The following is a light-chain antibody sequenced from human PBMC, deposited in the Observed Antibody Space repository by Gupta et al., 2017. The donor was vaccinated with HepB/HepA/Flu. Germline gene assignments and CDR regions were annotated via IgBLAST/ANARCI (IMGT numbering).Light chain of an antibody. V-gene: IGLV2-8*01. J-gene: IGLJ2*01. CDR2: DVT. Sequence: QSALTQPPSASGSPGQTVTISCTGTSSDVGRYNYVSWYQQHPGKAHKLMIYDVTKRPSGVPDRFSGSKSGNTASLTVSGLQAEDEADYYCSSFAGSNNLVFGGGTKLTVL. CDR1: SSDVGRYNY. CDR3: SSFAGSNNLV.